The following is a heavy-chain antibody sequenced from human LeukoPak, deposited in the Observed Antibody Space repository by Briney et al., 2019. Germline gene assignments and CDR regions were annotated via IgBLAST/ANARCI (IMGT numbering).Heavy chain of an antibody. J-gene: IGHJ4*02. CDR2: ISDYNGNT. Sequence: ASVKVSCKASGYTFTSYGISWMRQAPGQGLEWMGWISDYNGNTKYAQKLQGRVTMTTDTSTSTAYMELRSLRSDDTAVYYCARGDGWVAAAAKTSFDYWGQGTLVTVSS. CDR3: ARGDGWVAAAAKTSFDY. V-gene: IGHV1-18*01. D-gene: IGHD6-13*01. CDR1: GYTFTSYG.